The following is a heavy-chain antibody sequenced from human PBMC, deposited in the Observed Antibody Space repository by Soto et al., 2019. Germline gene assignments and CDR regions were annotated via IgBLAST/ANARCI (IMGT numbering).Heavy chain of an antibody. V-gene: IGHV1-69*01. CDR1: GGTFSSYA. Sequence: QVQLVQSGAEVQKPGSSVKVSCKASGGTFSSYAISWVRQAPGQGLEWMGGIIPIFGTANYAQKFQGRVTITADEYTSTAYMELSSLRSEDTAVYYCARGLLGDGYKSGEYYFDYWGQGTLVTVSS. CDR2: IIPIFGTA. J-gene: IGHJ4*02. D-gene: IGHD5-12*01. CDR3: ARGLLGDGYKSGEYYFDY.